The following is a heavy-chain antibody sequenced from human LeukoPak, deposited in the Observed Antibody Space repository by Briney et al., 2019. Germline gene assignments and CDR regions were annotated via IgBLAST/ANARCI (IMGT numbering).Heavy chain of an antibody. CDR3: ARHGTISSESYFDY. Sequence: SPSETLSLTCSVSGGSVSSYYWSWIRQSPGKGLEWIGYIHNSGRTNYNPSLKSRVTGFVDTSKNQASLRLSPVTAADTAVYYCARHGTISSESYFDYWGQGALVTVSS. CDR1: GGSVSSYY. CDR2: IHNSGRT. V-gene: IGHV4-59*08. J-gene: IGHJ4*02. D-gene: IGHD1-14*01.